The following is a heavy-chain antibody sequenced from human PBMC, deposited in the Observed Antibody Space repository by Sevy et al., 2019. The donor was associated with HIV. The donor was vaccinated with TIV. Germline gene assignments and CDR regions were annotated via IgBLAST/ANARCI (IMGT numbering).Heavy chain of an antibody. D-gene: IGHD1-26*01. CDR1: GFTFSSYW. V-gene: IGHV3-7*01. J-gene: IGHJ6*03. CDR2: IKQDGSEK. Sequence: GGSLRLSCAASGFTFSSYWMSWVRQAPGKGLEWVANIKQDGSEKYYVDSVKGRFTISRDNAKNSLYLQMNSLRAEDTAVDYCARGVGGGYEHYYYYYMDVWGKGTTVTVSS. CDR3: ARGVGGGYEHYYYYYMDV.